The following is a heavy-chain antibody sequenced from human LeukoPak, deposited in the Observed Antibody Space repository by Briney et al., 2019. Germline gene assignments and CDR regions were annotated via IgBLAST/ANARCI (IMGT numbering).Heavy chain of an antibody. Sequence: SETLSLTCAVSGYSISRGYYWGWIRQPPGKGLEWIGSIYHSGSTYYNPSLKSRVTISVDTSKNQFSLKLSSVTAADTAVYYCAREVIVVVIRSPDAFDIWGQGTMVTVSS. J-gene: IGHJ3*02. CDR3: AREVIVVVIRSPDAFDI. CDR2: IYHSGST. V-gene: IGHV4-38-2*02. CDR1: GYSISRGYY. D-gene: IGHD3-22*01.